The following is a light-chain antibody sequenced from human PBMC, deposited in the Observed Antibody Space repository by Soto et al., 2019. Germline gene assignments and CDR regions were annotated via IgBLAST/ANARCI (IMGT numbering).Light chain of an antibody. CDR2: PAS. Sequence: EIVLTQSPATLSVSPGERATLSCRASQSVSSNLAWYQQKPGQAPRLLIYPASTRATGIPARFSGSGSGTEFTLTISSLQSEDFAVYYCQQYNNWPPWTFGQGTKVEIK. V-gene: IGKV3-15*01. J-gene: IGKJ1*01. CDR3: QQYNNWPPWT. CDR1: QSVSSN.